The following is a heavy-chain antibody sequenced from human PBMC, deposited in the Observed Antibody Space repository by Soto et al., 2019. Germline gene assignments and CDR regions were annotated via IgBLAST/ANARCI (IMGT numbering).Heavy chain of an antibody. D-gene: IGHD1-1*01. CDR3: AQLGYGMDV. CDR2: IYYSGST. J-gene: IGHJ6*02. CDR1: GGSISSSSYY. Sequence: PSETLSLTCTVSGGSISSSSYYWGWIRQPPGKGLEWIGSIYYSGSTYYNPSLKSRVTISVDTSKNQFSLQLNSVTPEDTAVYYCAQLGYGMDVWGQGTTVTVSS. V-gene: IGHV4-39*01.